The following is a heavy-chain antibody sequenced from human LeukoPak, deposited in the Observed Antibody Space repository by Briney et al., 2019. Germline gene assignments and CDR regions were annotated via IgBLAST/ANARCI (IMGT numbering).Heavy chain of an antibody. Sequence: PSETLSLTCTVSDGSISNYYWSWIRQPPGTGLEWIAYIDYRGSTTYNPSLKSRVTISVDTSRNQFSLKLSSVTAAGTAVYYCARSRSGYSYDHAAFDIWGQGTMVTVSS. D-gene: IGHD5-18*01. CDR3: ARSRSGYSYDHAAFDI. V-gene: IGHV4-59*01. CDR1: DGSISNYY. CDR2: IDYRGST. J-gene: IGHJ3*02.